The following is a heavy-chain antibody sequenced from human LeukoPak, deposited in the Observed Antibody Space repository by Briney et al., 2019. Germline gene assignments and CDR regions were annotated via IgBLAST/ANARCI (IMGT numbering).Heavy chain of an antibody. CDR2: ISYDGSNK. Sequence: GRSLRLSCAASGFTFSSYALHWVRQAPGKGLEWVALISYDGSNKYFADSVRGRFTISRDNSKHTLYLQMNSLRAEDTAVYYCARDIGVDSSGYYGYFDYWGQGTLVTVSS. V-gene: IGHV3-30-3*01. J-gene: IGHJ4*02. CDR3: ARDIGVDSSGYYGYFDY. CDR1: GFTFSSYA. D-gene: IGHD3-22*01.